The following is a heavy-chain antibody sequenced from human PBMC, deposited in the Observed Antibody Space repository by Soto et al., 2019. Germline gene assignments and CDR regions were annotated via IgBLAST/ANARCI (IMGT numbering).Heavy chain of an antibody. D-gene: IGHD3-10*01. J-gene: IGHJ4*02. CDR3: ARDRTMGRGVISRPDY. CDR2: INSDGSST. V-gene: IGHV3-74*01. Sequence: EVQLVESGGGLVQPGGSLRLACAASGFTFSSYWMHWVRQAPGKGLVCDSRINSDGSSTSYADSVKGRFTISRDNAKNTMDLQMNSLSDEDTAVYYCARDRTMGRGVISRPDYWGPGKPGHRLL. CDR1: GFTFSSYW.